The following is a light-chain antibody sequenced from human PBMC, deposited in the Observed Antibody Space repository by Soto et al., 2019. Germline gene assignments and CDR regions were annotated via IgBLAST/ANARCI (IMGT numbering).Light chain of an antibody. Sequence: QSVLTQPPSVSGAPGQRVTNSCTGSSSNVGAGSDVHRYQQLPGTAPKLLIFGSTYRPSGVTDRFSGSKSDTSASLAIAGLQAEDEADYYCQAYDNSLSGHVFVGGTKLTVL. CDR2: GST. J-gene: IGLJ2*01. CDR3: QAYDNSLSGHV. CDR1: SSNVGAGSD. V-gene: IGLV1-40*01.